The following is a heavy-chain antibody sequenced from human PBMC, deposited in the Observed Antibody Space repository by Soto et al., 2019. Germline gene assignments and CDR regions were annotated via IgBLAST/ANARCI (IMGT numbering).Heavy chain of an antibody. V-gene: IGHV3-33*06. Sequence: GGSLRLSCAVSGFIFSSYGMHWVRRAPGKGLEWVAVIWYDGNNKYYADSVRGRFTISRDNSENTLYLQMNSLRAEDTAVYYSAKFGVINGLYVYFDYWGQGTLVTVSS. J-gene: IGHJ4*02. D-gene: IGHD3-22*01. CDR1: GFIFSSYG. CDR3: AKFGVINGLYVYFDY. CDR2: IWYDGNNK.